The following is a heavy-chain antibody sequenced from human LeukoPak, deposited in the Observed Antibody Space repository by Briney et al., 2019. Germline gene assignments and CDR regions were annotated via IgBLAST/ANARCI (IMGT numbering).Heavy chain of an antibody. Sequence: ASVKVSCKASGGTFSSYAISWVRQAPGQELEWMGGIIPIFGTANYAQKFQGRVTITADESTSTAYMELSSLRSEDTAVYYCARREVVVVAASYAFDIWGQGTMVTVSS. CDR3: ARREVVVVAASYAFDI. CDR1: GGTFSSYA. CDR2: IIPIFGTA. J-gene: IGHJ3*02. V-gene: IGHV1-69*13. D-gene: IGHD2-15*01.